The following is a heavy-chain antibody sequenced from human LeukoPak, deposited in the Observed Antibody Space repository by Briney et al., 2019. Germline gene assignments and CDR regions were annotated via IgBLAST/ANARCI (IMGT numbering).Heavy chain of an antibody. V-gene: IGHV3-21*01. D-gene: IGHD3-3*01. J-gene: IGHJ5*02. CDR2: ISSSSSYI. Sequence: GRSLRLSCAASGFTFSSYSMNWVRQAPGKGLEWVSSISSSSSYIYYADSVKGRFTISRDNAKNSLYLQMNSLRAEDTAVYYCARGVFITIFGVVPFFVDPWGQGTLVTVSS. CDR3: ARGVFITIFGVVPFFVDP. CDR1: GFTFSSYS.